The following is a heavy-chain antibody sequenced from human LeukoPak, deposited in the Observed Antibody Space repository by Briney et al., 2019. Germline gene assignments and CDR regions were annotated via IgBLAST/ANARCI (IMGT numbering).Heavy chain of an antibody. V-gene: IGHV4-39*01. CDR3: AAFRGSPIDI. J-gene: IGHJ3*02. CDR2: IYYSGST. D-gene: IGHD3-10*01. Sequence: SETLSLTCTVSGGSISSSSYYWGWIRQPPGKGLEGIVSIYYSGSTYYNPSLKSRVTISVDTSKNQFSLKLSSVTAADTAVYYCAAFRGSPIDIWGQGTMVTVSS. CDR1: GGSISSSSYY.